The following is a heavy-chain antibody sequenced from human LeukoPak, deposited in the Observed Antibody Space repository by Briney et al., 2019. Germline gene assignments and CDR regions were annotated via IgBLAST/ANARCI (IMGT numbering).Heavy chain of an antibody. CDR1: GGSISSYY. Sequence: SETLSLTCTVSGGSISSYYWSWIRQPPGKGLEWIGSIYYSGSTYYNPSLKSRVTISVDTSKNQFSLKLSSVTAADTAVYYCARLGSGQNWFDPWGQGTLVTVSS. CDR3: ARLGSGQNWFDP. CDR2: IYYSGST. J-gene: IGHJ5*02. D-gene: IGHD6-19*01. V-gene: IGHV4-59*05.